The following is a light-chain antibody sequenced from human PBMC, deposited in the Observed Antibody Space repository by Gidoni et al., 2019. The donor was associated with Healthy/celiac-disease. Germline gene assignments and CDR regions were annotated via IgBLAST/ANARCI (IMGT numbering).Light chain of an antibody. V-gene: IGKV1-39*01. J-gene: IGKJ1*01. CDR2: SAS. Sequence: DIHVTQSPSSLSASVGDRITITSRASQSISSYLNWYQQKPGKDPKLLIYSASSLQSGVTSRFSGSGSGTDFTLTISSLQPEDFATYYCQQSYSTPWTFGQGTKVEIK. CDR3: QQSYSTPWT. CDR1: QSISSY.